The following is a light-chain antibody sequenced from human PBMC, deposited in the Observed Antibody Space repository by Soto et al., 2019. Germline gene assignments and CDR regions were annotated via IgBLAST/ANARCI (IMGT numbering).Light chain of an antibody. Sequence: EIVMTQSPATLSVSPGERATLSCRASQSVSGNLAWYQQKPGQAPRLLIYGASTRATGIPARFSGGGSGTEFTLTISSLQSEDFAVYYCQQYNKWPQTFGQGTKVEIK. CDR2: GAS. V-gene: IGKV3-15*01. J-gene: IGKJ1*01. CDR3: QQYNKWPQT. CDR1: QSVSGN.